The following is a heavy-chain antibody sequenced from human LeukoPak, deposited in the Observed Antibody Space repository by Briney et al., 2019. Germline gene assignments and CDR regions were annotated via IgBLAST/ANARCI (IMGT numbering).Heavy chain of an antibody. J-gene: IGHJ3*02. CDR1: GYTLTGYY. V-gene: IGHV1-2*02. CDR3: ARYSGFDLDAFDI. CDR2: INPNSGGT. Sequence: ASVKVSCKASGYTLTGYYMHWVRQAPGQGLEWMGWINPNSGGTNYAQKSQGRVTMTRDTSITTAYIELSSLRSDDTAVYYCARYSGFDLDAFDIWGQGTMVTVSS. D-gene: IGHD5-12*01.